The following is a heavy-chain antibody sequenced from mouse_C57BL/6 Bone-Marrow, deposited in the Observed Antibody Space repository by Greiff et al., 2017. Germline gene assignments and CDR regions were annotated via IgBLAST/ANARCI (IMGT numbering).Heavy chain of an antibody. D-gene: IGHD1-1*01. CDR1: GFTFSDYY. CDR2: ISNGGGST. Sequence: EVMLVESGGGLVQPGGSLKLSCAASGFTFSDYYMYWVRQTPEKRLEWVAYISNGGGSTYYPDTVKGRFTISRDNANNTLYLQMSRLKSEDTAMYYCARGPGVVTHYYAMDYWGQGTSVTVSS. J-gene: IGHJ4*01. V-gene: IGHV5-12*01. CDR3: ARGPGVVTHYYAMDY.